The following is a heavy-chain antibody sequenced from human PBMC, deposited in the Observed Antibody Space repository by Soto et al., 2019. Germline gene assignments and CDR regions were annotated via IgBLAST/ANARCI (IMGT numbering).Heavy chain of an antibody. V-gene: IGHV4-59*01. CDR2: IYYSGST. Sequence: SETLSLTCTVSGGSISSYYWSWIRQPPGKGLEWIGYIYYSGSTNYNPSLKSRVTISVDTSKNQFSLKLSSVTAADTAVYYCARRVLLWFGESAYNWFDPWGQGTLVTVSS. CDR1: GGSISSYY. CDR3: ARRVLLWFGESAYNWFDP. J-gene: IGHJ5*02. D-gene: IGHD3-10*01.